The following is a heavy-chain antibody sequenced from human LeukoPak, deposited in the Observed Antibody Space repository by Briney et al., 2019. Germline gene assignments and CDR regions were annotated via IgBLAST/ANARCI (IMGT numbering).Heavy chain of an antibody. V-gene: IGHV3-23*01. CDR3: AKGTVVTTHPLADY. CDR2: ISGSSDDT. CDR1: GFTFRGYA. Sequence: GGSLRLSCAASGFTFRGYAMNWVRQAPGKGLEWVSSISGSSDDTWYGDSVKGRFIISRDNSKNMLSLQMNSLRAEDTAIYYCAKGTVVTTHPLADYWGQGTLVTVSP. D-gene: IGHD2-21*02. J-gene: IGHJ4*02.